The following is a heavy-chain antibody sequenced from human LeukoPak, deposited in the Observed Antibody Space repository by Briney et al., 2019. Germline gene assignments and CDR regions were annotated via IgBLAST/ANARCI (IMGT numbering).Heavy chain of an antibody. CDR3: ARGYCSSTSCYHFDY. J-gene: IGHJ4*02. V-gene: IGHV1-2*02. D-gene: IGHD2-2*01. CDR1: GYTFTGYY. CDR2: INPNSGGT. Sequence: ASVKVSCKASGYTFTGYYMHWVRQAPGQGLGWMGWINPNSGGTNYAQKFQGRVTMTRDTSISTAYMELSRLRSDDTAVYYCARGYCSSTSCYHFDYWGQGTLVTVSS.